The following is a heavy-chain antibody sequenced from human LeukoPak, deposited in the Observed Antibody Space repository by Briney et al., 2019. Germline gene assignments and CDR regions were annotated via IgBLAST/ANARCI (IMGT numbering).Heavy chain of an antibody. CDR1: GFTFGDDA. CDR3: SRGLHDYGGSNYYFDQ. J-gene: IGHJ4*02. Sequence: GRSLRLSCTASGFTFGDDAWSWFRQAPGKGLEWICFIRKKGYGETTDYAASVRGRFTISRDDAKSIAYLQMDSLKTEDTALYYCSRGLHDYGGSNYYFDQWGRGTLVTVSS. D-gene: IGHD4-23*01. CDR2: IRKKGYGETT. V-gene: IGHV3-49*03.